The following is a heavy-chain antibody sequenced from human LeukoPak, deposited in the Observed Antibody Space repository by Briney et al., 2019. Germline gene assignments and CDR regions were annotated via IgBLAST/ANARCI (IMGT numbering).Heavy chain of an antibody. Sequence: GASVKVSCKASGYTFTLYYMHWVRQAPGQGLEWMGTINPSGGSTHYARRFQGRVTMTRDTSTSTVDMELSSLRSADTAVYYCARGYCSSTSCYAWFDPWGQGTLVTVSS. D-gene: IGHD2-2*01. V-gene: IGHV1-46*01. CDR3: ARGYCSSTSCYAWFDP. CDR1: GYTFTLYY. CDR2: INPSGGST. J-gene: IGHJ5*02.